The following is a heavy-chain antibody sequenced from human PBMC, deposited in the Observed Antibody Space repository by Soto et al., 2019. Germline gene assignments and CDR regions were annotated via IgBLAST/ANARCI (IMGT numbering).Heavy chain of an antibody. V-gene: IGHV1-69*02. CDR3: ARGGYCSGGSCANWFDP. J-gene: IGHJ5*02. CDR2: IIPILGIA. Sequence: QIQLVQSGAEVKKPGSSVQVSCKASGGTFSSYTISWVRQAPGQGLEWMGRIIPILGIANYAQKFQGRVTITADKSTSTAYMELSSLRSEDTAVYYCARGGYCSGGSCANWFDPWGQGTLVTVSS. CDR1: GGTFSSYT. D-gene: IGHD2-15*01.